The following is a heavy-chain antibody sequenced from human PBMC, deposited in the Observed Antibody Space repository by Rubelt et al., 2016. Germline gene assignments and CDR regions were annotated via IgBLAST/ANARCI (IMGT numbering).Heavy chain of an antibody. CDR3: ASMYSSSWYRGWFDP. Sequence: QVQLVQSGAEVKKPGASVKVSCKASGYTFTSYGISWVRQAPGQGLEWMGWISAYNGNTNYAQKLQGRVTMTTDPSTSTAYMELRSLRSDDTAVYYCASMYSSSWYRGWFDPWGQGTLVTVSS. J-gene: IGHJ5*02. CDR1: GYTFTSYG. V-gene: IGHV1-18*01. D-gene: IGHD6-13*01. CDR2: ISAYNGNT.